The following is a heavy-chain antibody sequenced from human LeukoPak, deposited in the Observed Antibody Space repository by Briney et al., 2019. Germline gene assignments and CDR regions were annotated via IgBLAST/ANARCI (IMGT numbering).Heavy chain of an antibody. J-gene: IGHJ4*02. Sequence: GGSLRLSCAASGFTFSSYSMNWVRQAPGKGLEWVSSISSSSNYIHYADSVKGRFTISRDTATNSLFLQMNSLRAEDTAVYYCAGNWGRYYFDYWGQGTLVTVSS. CDR3: AGNWGRYYFDY. D-gene: IGHD3-16*01. CDR1: GFTFSSYS. CDR2: ISSSSNYI. V-gene: IGHV3-21*01.